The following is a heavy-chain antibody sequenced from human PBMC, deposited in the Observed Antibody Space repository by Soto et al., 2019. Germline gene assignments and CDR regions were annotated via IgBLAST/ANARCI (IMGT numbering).Heavy chain of an antibody. J-gene: IGHJ4*02. CDR1: GYSFPNHW. V-gene: IGHV5-51*03. CDR3: ARRSREFWSGPDD. D-gene: IGHD3-3*01. Sequence: GESLKISCEGVGYSFPNHWIAWVRQRPDKGLEWMGTIYPGDSAMRYSPSFRGQVTVSVDKSINTAYLQWDSLKASDTAKYYCARRSREFWSGPDDCGQGTLVTVSS. CDR2: IYPGDSAM.